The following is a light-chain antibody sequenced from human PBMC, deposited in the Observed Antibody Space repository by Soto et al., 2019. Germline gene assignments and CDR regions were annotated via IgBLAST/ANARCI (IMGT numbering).Light chain of an antibody. J-gene: IGKJ2*01. Sequence: DIVVTQTPLSSPVTLGQPASISCRSSESLVHSDGTTYLSWFQQRPGQPPRLLSYHISNRFSGVTDRFSGSGAGTDFTLRISRVEDEDVGVYYCMQAKQLPYTVGQGTKLEIQ. CDR1: ESLVHSDGTTY. CDR3: MQAKQLPYT. CDR2: HIS. V-gene: IGKV2-24*01.